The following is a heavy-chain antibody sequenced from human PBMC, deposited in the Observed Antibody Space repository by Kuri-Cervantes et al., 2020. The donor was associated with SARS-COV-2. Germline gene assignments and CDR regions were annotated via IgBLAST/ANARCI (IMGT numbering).Heavy chain of an antibody. D-gene: IGHD6-19*01. CDR1: GGTFSSYA. CDR2: IIPIFGTA. J-gene: IGHJ4*02. Sequence: SVKVSCKASGGTFSSYAISWVRQAPGQGLEWMGGIIPIFGTANYAQKFQGRVTITADESTSTAYMELSSLRSEDTAVYYCARGLRQWLVHPFDYWGQGTLVTVSS. V-gene: IGHV1-69*13. CDR3: ARGLRQWLVHPFDY.